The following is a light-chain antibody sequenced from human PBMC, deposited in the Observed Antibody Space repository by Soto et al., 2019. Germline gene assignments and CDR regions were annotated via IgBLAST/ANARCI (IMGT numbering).Light chain of an antibody. CDR3: QQANSFPIT. Sequence: DVQLTQSPSFMSASVGDRVSITCWASQGISTFLAWYQQHPGTAPKRLIYDASNLQSGVPSRFSGSGSGTEFTLTINSLQPEDFATYFCQQANSFPITFGQGTRLEIK. CDR2: DAS. J-gene: IGKJ5*01. CDR1: QGISTF. V-gene: IGKV1-9*01.